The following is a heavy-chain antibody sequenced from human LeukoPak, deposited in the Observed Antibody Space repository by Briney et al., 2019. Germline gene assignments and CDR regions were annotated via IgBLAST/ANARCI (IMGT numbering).Heavy chain of an antibody. CDR3: ASMLHLAETYYYDSSGYPLSGFDY. V-gene: IGHV1-69*05. CDR1: GGTFSSYA. J-gene: IGHJ4*02. CDR2: IIPIFGTA. D-gene: IGHD3-22*01. Sequence: SVKVSCKASGGTFSSYAISWVRQAPGQGLEWMGGIIPIFGTANYAQKFQGRVTITTDGSTSTAYMELSSLRSEDTAVYYCASMLHLAETYYYDSSGYPLSGFDYWGQGTLVTVSS.